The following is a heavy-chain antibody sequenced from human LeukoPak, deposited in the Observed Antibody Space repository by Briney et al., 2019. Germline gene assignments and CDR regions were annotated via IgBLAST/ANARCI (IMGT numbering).Heavy chain of an antibody. V-gene: IGHV3-33*01. Sequence: GGSLRLSCAASGFTFSSYGMHWVRQAPGKGLEWVAIIWYDGSNKYYADSVKGRFTISRDNSKNTLYLQMNSLRAEDTAVYYCARDQLPYGDYGAFDIWGQGTMVTVSS. CDR3: ARDQLPYGDYGAFDI. D-gene: IGHD4-17*01. J-gene: IGHJ3*02. CDR1: GFTFSSYG. CDR2: IWYDGSNK.